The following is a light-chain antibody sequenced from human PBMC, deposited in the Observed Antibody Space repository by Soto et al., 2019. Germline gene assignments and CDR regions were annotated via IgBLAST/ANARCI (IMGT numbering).Light chain of an antibody. V-gene: IGKV3-20*01. Sequence: EIVLKQSPGTLALSPGERDTLSCRARQSVSSSYLAWYQKNTGQAPRLVIYGASRRATGIPERFSGSGSGTDFTLTISRRERGDFALDYCQQDGSSSWTFGQGTKVQIK. CDR2: GAS. CDR3: QQDGSSSWT. J-gene: IGKJ1*01. CDR1: QSVSSSY.